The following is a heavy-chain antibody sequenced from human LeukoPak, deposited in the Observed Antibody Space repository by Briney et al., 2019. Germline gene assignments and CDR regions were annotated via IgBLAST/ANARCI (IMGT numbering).Heavy chain of an antibody. CDR1: GFAFSSYG. D-gene: IGHD3-9*01. CDR3: AKRYFDWSNDYFDY. V-gene: IGHV3-30*02. Sequence: PGGSLRLSCAASGFAFSSYGMHWVRQAPGKGLEWVAYIHYDSSTEDYADSVKGRFTISRDNSKNTLYLQMNSLRAEDTAVYYCAKRYFDWSNDYFDYWGQGTLVTVSS. CDR2: IHYDSSTE. J-gene: IGHJ4*02.